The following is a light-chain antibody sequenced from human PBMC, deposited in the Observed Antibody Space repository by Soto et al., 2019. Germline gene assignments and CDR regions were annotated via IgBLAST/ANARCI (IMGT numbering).Light chain of an antibody. Sequence: EIVLTQSPGTLSLSPGEGATLSCRASQSVSSSNLAWYQQKLGQAPRLLIYGASTRATGIPDRFSGSGSGTGFTLTISRLEPEDFAVYYCQQYGSSYTFGQGTKLEIK. J-gene: IGKJ2*01. CDR2: GAS. V-gene: IGKV3-20*01. CDR3: QQYGSSYT. CDR1: QSVSSSN.